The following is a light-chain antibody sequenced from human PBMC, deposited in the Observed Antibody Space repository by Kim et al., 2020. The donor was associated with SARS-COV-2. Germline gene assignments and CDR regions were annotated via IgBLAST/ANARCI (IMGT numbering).Light chain of an antibody. CDR2: GAS. CDR3: QQYDNWQWS. V-gene: IGKV3-15*01. CDR1: QSVSSN. Sequence: EIVMTQSPAALSVSPGERATLSCRASQSVSSNVAWYQQKPGQAPRLLIYGASNRATDIPARFSGSGSGTEFTLTISSLQSEDFVVYFCQQYDNWQWSFGQGTKVDIK. J-gene: IGKJ1*01.